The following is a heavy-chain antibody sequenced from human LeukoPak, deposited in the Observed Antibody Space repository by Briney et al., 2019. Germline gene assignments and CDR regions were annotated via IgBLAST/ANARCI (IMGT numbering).Heavy chain of an antibody. CDR3: AKDEATSGGGLAS. V-gene: IGHV3-53*01. J-gene: IGHJ5*01. CDR1: GFTVSGTH. Sequence: PGGSLRLSCAASGFTVSGTHMSWVRQAPGKGLEWVSAMYTGGTTYYADSVTGRVIVSRDTSRNTPFLHMNSLRAGDTAVYYCAKDEATSGGGLASWGQGTLVIVSS. D-gene: IGHD3-16*01. CDR2: MYTGGTT.